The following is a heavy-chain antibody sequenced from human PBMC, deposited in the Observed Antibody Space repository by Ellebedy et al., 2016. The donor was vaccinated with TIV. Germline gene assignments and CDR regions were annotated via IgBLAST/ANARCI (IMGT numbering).Heavy chain of an antibody. V-gene: IGHV3-7*03. CDR2: IKEDGSLK. CDR3: ARYGNLGY. CDR1: GFTFSSNW. D-gene: IGHD1-1*01. Sequence: GESLKISCAASGFTFSSNWMSWVRQAPGKGLELVAKIKEDGSLKYYVDAVKGRFAISRGNAKNSLYLQMNSLRAEDTAVYYCARYGNLGYWGQGTLVTVSS. J-gene: IGHJ4*02.